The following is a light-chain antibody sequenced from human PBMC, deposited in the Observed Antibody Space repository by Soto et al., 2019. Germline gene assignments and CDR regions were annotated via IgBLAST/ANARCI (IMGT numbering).Light chain of an antibody. J-gene: IGKJ2*01. V-gene: IGKV3-15*01. Sequence: EIVMTQSPATLSVSPGERATLSCRARQSVSSNLAWYQQKPGQAPTLLIYGASTRATGIPARFSGSGSGTEFTLTISSLETEDVVVYYCQQYNNCPAYTFGQGTKLEIK. CDR2: GAS. CDR3: QQYNNCPAYT. CDR1: QSVSSN.